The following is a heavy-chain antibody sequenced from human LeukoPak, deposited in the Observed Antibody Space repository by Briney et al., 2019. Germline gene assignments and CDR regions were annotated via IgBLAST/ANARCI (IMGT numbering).Heavy chain of an antibody. Sequence: GSLRLSCAASGFTFSSHSMNWVRQAPGKGLEWVSSISSSYIYYADSVKGRFTISRDNAKNSLYLQMNSLRAEDTAVYYCARGERGLYCSSTSCYPVLGGQGTLVTVSS. CDR3: ARGERGLYCSSTSCYPVL. J-gene: IGHJ4*02. V-gene: IGHV3-21*01. D-gene: IGHD2-2*01. CDR2: ISSSYI. CDR1: GFTFSSHS.